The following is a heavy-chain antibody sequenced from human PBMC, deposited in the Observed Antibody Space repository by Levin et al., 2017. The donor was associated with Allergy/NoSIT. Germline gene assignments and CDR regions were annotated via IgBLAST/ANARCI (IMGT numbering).Heavy chain of an antibody. D-gene: IGHD6-6*01. CDR1: GGSFSGYY. CDR3: VRGRLRVAARPSHYYYGMDV. V-gene: IGHV4-34*01. CDR2: INHSGST. Sequence: PSETLSLTCAVYGGSFSGYYWNWIRQPPGKGLEWIGEINHSGSTNYNPSLKSRVTFSVDTSKNQFSLKLSSVTAADTAVYYCVRGRLRVAARPSHYYYGMDVWGQGTTVTVSS. J-gene: IGHJ6*02.